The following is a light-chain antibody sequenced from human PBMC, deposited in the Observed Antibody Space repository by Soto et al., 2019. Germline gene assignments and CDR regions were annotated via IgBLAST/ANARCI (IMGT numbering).Light chain of an antibody. J-gene: IGLJ2*01. Sequence: QSVLAHPPSASWSPRQSVTISCTGTITDIGTYYYVSWYQQHPGKAPKLIIYEVSERPSGVPDRFSGSKSGNTASLTVSGLQAEDEADYYCSSYAGTKNLIFGGGTKVTVL. CDR3: SSYAGTKNLI. CDR2: EVS. V-gene: IGLV2-8*01. CDR1: ITDIGTYYY.